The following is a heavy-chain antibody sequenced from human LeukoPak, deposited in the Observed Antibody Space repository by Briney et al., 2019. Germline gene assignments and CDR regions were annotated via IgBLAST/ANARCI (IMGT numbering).Heavy chain of an antibody. D-gene: IGHD3-10*01. J-gene: IGHJ6*03. CDR1: GFTFSDYY. Sequence: PGGSLRLSCAASGFTFSDYYMSWIRQAPGKGLEWVSYISSSGSTIYYADSVKGRFTISRDNAKNSLYLQMNSLRAEDTAVYYCARDEYGSGSYWSGYYYYYMDVWGKGTTVNVSS. CDR2: ISSSGSTI. V-gene: IGHV3-11*01. CDR3: ARDEYGSGSYWSGYYYYYMDV.